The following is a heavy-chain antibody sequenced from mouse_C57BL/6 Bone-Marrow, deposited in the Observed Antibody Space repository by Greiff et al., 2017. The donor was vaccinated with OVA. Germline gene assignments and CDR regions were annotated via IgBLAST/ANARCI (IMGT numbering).Heavy chain of an antibody. D-gene: IGHD2-3*01. Sequence: EVMLVESGGGLVQPKGSLKLSCAASGFSFNTYAMNWVRQAPGKGLEWVARIRSKSNNYATYYADSVKDRFTISRDDSESMLYLQMNNLKTEDTAMYYCVRHDVDWYFDVWGTGTTVTVSS. V-gene: IGHV10-1*01. CDR3: VRHDVDWYFDV. CDR2: IRSKSNNYAT. CDR1: GFSFNTYA. J-gene: IGHJ1*03.